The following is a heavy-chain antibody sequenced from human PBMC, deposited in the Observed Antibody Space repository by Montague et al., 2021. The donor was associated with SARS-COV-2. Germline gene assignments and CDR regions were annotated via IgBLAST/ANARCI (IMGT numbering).Heavy chain of an antibody. J-gene: IGHJ4*02. Sequence: SETLSLTCTVSGGSINGYYWSWIRQSPGKGLDWIGYIHYTGNTNXNPSLKGRVTISLDTSKSQFFLRLSSVTAADTAVYSCARLRTGSYVFDYWGQGTLVTVSS. CDR3: ARLRTGSYVFDY. D-gene: IGHD1-26*01. CDR2: IHYTGNT. CDR1: GGSINGYY. V-gene: IGHV4-59*08.